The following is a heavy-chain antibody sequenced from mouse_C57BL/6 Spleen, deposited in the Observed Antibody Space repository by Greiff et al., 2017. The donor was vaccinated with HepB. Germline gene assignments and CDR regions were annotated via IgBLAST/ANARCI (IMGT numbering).Heavy chain of an antibody. CDR3: ATRYDYDGSLFAY. Sequence: EVQRVESGGDLVKPGGSLKLSCAASGFTFSSYGMSWVRQTPDKRLEWVATISSGGSYTYYPDSVKGRFTISRDNAKNTLYLQMSSLKSEDTAMYYCATRYDYDGSLFAYWGQGTLVTVSA. J-gene: IGHJ3*01. CDR1: GFTFSSYG. V-gene: IGHV5-6*01. CDR2: ISSGGSYT. D-gene: IGHD2-4*01.